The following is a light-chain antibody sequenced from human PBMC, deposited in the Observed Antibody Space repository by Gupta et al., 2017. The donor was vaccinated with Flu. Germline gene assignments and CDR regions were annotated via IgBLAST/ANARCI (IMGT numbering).Light chain of an antibody. CDR3: QQYNNWPPYT. J-gene: IGKJ1*01. CDR2: GAS. V-gene: IGKV3-15*01. CDR1: QSVSSN. Sequence: EIVMTQSPATLSVSPGERATLSCRASQSVSSNLAWYQQKPGQAPRLLIYGASTRATGIPARFSGSGSGTGFTLTISSLQSEDFAVYYCQQYNNWPPYTFGQGTKVEIK.